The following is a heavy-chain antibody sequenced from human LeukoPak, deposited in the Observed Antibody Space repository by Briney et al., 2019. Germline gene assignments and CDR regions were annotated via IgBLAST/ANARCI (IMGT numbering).Heavy chain of an antibody. Sequence: ASVKVSCKASGYTFTGYYIYWVRQAPGQGLEWMGWINSNSGGTNYAQKFQGRVTMTREMSISTAYMELSRLRSDDTAVYYCARDPSHTSGYYVYHDYWGQGALVTVSS. CDR1: GYTFTGYY. J-gene: IGHJ4*02. CDR3: ARDPSHTSGYYVYHDY. CDR2: INSNSGGT. V-gene: IGHV1-2*02. D-gene: IGHD6-19*01.